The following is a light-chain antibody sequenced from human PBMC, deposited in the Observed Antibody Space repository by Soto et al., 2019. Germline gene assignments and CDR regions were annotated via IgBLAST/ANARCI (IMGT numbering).Light chain of an antibody. J-gene: IGLJ1*01. V-gene: IGLV1-40*01. CDR2: GNT. CDR1: SSDIGADFD. CDR3: QSYENSRTGFYV. Sequence: QSVLTQPPSVSGAPGQRVTISCSGGSSDIGADFDVHWYQRLPGTAPKLLIYGNTNRPSGVPGRFSGSKSGTSASLVISGLQAEDEADYYCQSYENSRTGFYVFGTGTKVTVL.